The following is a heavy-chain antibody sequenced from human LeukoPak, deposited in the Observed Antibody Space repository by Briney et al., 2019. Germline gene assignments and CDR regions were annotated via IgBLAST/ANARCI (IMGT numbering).Heavy chain of an antibody. J-gene: IGHJ4*02. CDR3: ARSSIVVVTDAHLDY. Sequence: GGSQRLSCAASGFIFSSYAMHWVRQAPGKGLEWVAVISYDGSNKYYADSVKGRFTISRDNSKNTLYLQMNSLRAEDTAVYYCARSSIVVVTDAHLDYWGQGTLVTVSS. V-gene: IGHV3-30*04. D-gene: IGHD2-21*02. CDR2: ISYDGSNK. CDR1: GFIFSSYA.